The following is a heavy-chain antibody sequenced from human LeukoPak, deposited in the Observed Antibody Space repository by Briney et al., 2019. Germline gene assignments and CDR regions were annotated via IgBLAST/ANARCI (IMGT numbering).Heavy chain of an antibody. D-gene: IGHD5-18*01. CDR1: GYTFTNYY. Sequence: GASVKVSCKASGYTFTNYYMHWVRQAPGQGPEWMGWINTNTGNPTYAQGFTGRFVFSLDTSVSTAYLQISSLKAEDTAVYYCARDWRGYIYGSGYWGQGTLVTVSS. V-gene: IGHV7-4-1*02. CDR2: INTNTGNP. J-gene: IGHJ4*02. CDR3: ARDWRGYIYGSGY.